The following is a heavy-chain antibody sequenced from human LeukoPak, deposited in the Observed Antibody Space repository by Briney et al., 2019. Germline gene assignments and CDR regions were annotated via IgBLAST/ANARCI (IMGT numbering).Heavy chain of an antibody. CDR1: GGTFSSYA. V-gene: IGHV1-69*04. CDR3: ARQHYSYGYPYYYGMDV. Sequence: SVKVSCKASGGTFSSYAISWVRQPPGQGLEWMGRIIPILGIANYAQKFQGRVTITADKSTSTAYMELSSLRSEDTAVYYCARQHYSYGYPYYYGMDVWGQGTTVTVSS. J-gene: IGHJ6*02. D-gene: IGHD5-18*01. CDR2: IIPILGIA.